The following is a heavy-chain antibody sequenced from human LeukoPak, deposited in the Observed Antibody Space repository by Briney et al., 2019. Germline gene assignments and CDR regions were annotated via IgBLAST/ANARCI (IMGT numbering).Heavy chain of an antibody. CDR2: IGGSGVIT. CDR1: GFTFSNAW. Sequence: GGSLRLSCAASGFTFSNAWMSWVRQAPGKGLEWVSAIGGSGVITYYADSVKGRFTISRDNSKNTLFLQMNSLRAEDTAVYYCVKAGPFYFDSWGLGTLVTVSS. V-gene: IGHV3-23*01. CDR3: VKAGPFYFDS. J-gene: IGHJ4*02.